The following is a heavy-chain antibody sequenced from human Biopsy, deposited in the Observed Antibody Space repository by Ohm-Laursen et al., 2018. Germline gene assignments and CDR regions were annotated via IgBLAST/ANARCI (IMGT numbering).Heavy chain of an antibody. CDR1: EFSFSDYH. Sequence: GSLRLSCTASEFSFSDYHMTWIRQAPGKGPEWVSTISANGATSYYADSVKGRFTISRDNSKNTLYLQMNSVRADDTAIYYCAKGGSITIFGVVINNCFDPWGQGTLVTVSS. CDR3: AKGGSITIFGVVINNCFDP. J-gene: IGHJ5*02. D-gene: IGHD3-3*01. CDR2: ISANGATS. V-gene: IGHV3-23*01.